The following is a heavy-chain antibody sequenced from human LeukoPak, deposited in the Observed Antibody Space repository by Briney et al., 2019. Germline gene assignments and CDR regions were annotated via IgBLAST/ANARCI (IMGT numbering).Heavy chain of an antibody. D-gene: IGHD1-20*01. CDR1: GGSISSSSYY. CDR3: ARRITGTTSDSFDY. J-gene: IGHJ4*02. V-gene: IGHV4-39*01. Sequence: SETLSLTCTVSGGSISSSSYYWGWFRQPPGKGLEWIGSISYSGSTYYNPSLKSRVTISVDTSKNQFSLMLSSVTAADTAVYYCARRITGTTSDSFDYWGQGTLVTVSS. CDR2: ISYSGST.